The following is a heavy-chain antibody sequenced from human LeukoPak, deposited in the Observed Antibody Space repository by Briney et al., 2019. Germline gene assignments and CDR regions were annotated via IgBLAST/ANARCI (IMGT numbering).Heavy chain of an antibody. CDR3: AREFICSGGSCYSGYMDV. V-gene: IGHV4-30-4*08. Sequence: TASQTLSLTCTVSGGSINSGDYYWSWIRQPPGKGLEWIGYIYYSGSTYYNPSLKSRVTISVDTSKNQFSLKLSSVTAADTAVYYCAREFICSGGSCYSGYMDVWGKGTTVTVSS. J-gene: IGHJ6*03. D-gene: IGHD2-15*01. CDR2: IYYSGST. CDR1: GGSINSGDYY.